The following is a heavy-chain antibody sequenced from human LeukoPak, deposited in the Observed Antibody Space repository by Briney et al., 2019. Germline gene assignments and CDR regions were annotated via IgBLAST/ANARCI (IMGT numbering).Heavy chain of an antibody. D-gene: IGHD6-19*01. J-gene: IGHJ4*02. CDR1: GVSLRSSGHW. V-gene: IGHV4-39*01. CDR3: ARQSGDQSSAWYFDA. Sequence: PSETPSLTCTVSGVSLRSSGHWWVWIRQPPGKGLEWIGSIHYSGKVYYNPSLKSRVTTSVDTSTDQFSLRLSSATAADTAIYYCARQSGDQSSAWYFDAWGQGTLVTVSS. CDR2: IHYSGKV.